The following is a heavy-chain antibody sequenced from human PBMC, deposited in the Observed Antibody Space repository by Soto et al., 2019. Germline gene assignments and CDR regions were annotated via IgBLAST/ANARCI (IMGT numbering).Heavy chain of an antibody. V-gene: IGHV4-39*01. CDR1: GGSVSSSSYY. J-gene: IGHJ6*02. D-gene: IGHD6-19*01. CDR3: ARGIAVAGNGMYYYYGMDV. CDR2: IYYSGST. Sequence: SETLSLTGTVSGGSVSSSSYYWGWIRQPPGKGLEWIGSIYYSGSTYYNPSLKSRVTISVDTSKNQFSLKLSSVTAADTAVYYCARGIAVAGNGMYYYYGMDVWGQGTTVTVSS.